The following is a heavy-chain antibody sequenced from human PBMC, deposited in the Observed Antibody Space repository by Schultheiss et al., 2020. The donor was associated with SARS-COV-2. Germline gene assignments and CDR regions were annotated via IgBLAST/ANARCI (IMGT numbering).Heavy chain of an antibody. CDR2: IYHSGST. V-gene: IGHV4-30-2*01. J-gene: IGHJ3*02. Sequence: SETLSLTCTVSGGSVSSGSYYWGWIRQPPGKGLEWIGYIYHSGSTYYNPSLKSRVTISVDRSKNQFSLKLSSVTAADTAVYYCARDSGSLDAFDIWGQGTMVTVSS. D-gene: IGHD3-10*01. CDR1: GGSVSSGSYY. CDR3: ARDSGSLDAFDI.